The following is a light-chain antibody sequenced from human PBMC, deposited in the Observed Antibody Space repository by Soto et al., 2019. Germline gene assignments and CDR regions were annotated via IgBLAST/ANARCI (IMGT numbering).Light chain of an antibody. V-gene: IGLV2-8*01. CDR3: KSYAGSNTYV. CDR2: EVV. Sequence: QSALTQPPSASGSPGQSVAISCTGSKGDIGIYDFVSWYQHHPGKPPRLIIYEVVQRPSGVPARFSGSQSGNTASLTVSGLQAADEADYFCKSYAGSNTYVFGTGTKVTVL. J-gene: IGLJ1*01. CDR1: KGDIGIYDF.